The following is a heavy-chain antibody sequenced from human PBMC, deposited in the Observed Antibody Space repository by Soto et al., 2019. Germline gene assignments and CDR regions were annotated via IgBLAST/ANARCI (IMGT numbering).Heavy chain of an antibody. CDR1: SGSISSTTYY. Sequence: SETLSLTCTVSSGSISSTTYYWAWIRQSPGKGLEWIGSIYYSGATYYNPSLKSRVTISVDASNNQFSLTLTSVTAADTAAYHCARAITISGVIYNWFDPWGQGTLVTVSS. CDR3: ARAITISGVIYNWFDP. V-gene: IGHV4-39*01. J-gene: IGHJ5*02. CDR2: IYYSGAT. D-gene: IGHD3-3*01.